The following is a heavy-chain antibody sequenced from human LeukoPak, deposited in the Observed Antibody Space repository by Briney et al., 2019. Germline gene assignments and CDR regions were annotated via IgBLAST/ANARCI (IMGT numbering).Heavy chain of an antibody. Sequence: GGSLRLSCAASGFTFSIYSMNWVRQAAGKGLEWVSYITGSSSTIYYADSVKGRFTIPRDNAKNSVYLQMNSLRAEDTATYYCARSRGHFDCWGQGTLVTVSS. CDR2: ITGSSSTI. J-gene: IGHJ4*02. D-gene: IGHD6-19*01. CDR3: ARSRGHFDC. CDR1: GFTFSIYS. V-gene: IGHV3-48*01.